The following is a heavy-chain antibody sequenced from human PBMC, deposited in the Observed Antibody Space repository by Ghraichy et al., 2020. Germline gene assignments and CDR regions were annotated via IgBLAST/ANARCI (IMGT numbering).Heavy chain of an antibody. V-gene: IGHV3-7*03. J-gene: IGHJ5*02. CDR2: IKQDGSEK. Sequence: GGSLRLSCAASGFTFSTFWMSWVRQAPGKGLEWLANIKQDGSEKYYVDSVKGRFTISRDNAKNSLYQQMNSLRAEDTAVYYCASFRGTLPYNWFDPWGQGTLVTVSS. CDR3: ASFRGTLPYNWFDP. CDR1: GFTFSTFW.